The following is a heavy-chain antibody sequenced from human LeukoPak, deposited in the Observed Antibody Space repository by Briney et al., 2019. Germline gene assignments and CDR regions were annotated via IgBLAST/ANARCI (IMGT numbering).Heavy chain of an antibody. V-gene: IGHV1-46*01. CDR1: GYTFTIYY. J-gene: IGHJ6*03. CDR2: INPSGGST. Sequence: ASVKVSCKASGYTFTIYYIHWVRQAPGQGLEWMGLINPSGGSTNYAQKFQGRVTMTRDTSTSTVYMELSSLRSEDTAVYYCARGPRITLIRGGQWYYYMDVWGKGTAVTVSS. CDR3: ARGPRITLIRGGQWYYYMDV. D-gene: IGHD3-10*01.